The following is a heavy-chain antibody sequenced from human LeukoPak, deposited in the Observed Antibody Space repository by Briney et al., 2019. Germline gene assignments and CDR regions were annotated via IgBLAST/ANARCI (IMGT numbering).Heavy chain of an antibody. V-gene: IGHV3-49*04. Sequence: PGGSRRLSCTTSGFTFGDYALSWVRQAPGKGLEWVGFIRSKVYGRTTEYAASVKGRFTMLRDDSKSIAYLQMNSLKTEDTAVYFCTRGLDYWGQGTLVTVSS. J-gene: IGHJ4*02. CDR3: TRGLDY. CDR2: IRSKVYGRTT. CDR1: GFTFGDYA.